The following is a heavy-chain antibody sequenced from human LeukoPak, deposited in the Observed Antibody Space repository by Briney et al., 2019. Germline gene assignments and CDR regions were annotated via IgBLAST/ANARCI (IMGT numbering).Heavy chain of an antibody. J-gene: IGHJ6*02. Sequence: SETLSLTCTVSGGSISSYYWSWIRQPPGKGLEWIGYIYYSGSTNYNPSLKSRVTISVDTSKNQFSLKLSSVTAADTAVYYCARMSGDYGYYYGMDVWGQGTTVTVSS. V-gene: IGHV4-59*01. CDR2: IYYSGST. D-gene: IGHD4-17*01. CDR1: GGSISSYY. CDR3: ARMSGDYGYYYGMDV.